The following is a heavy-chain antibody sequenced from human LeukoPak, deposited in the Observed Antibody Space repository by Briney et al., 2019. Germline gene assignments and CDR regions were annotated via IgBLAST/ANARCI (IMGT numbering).Heavy chain of an antibody. V-gene: IGHV4-59*08. CDR3: ASRRQITSYSPYAFDI. CDR2: IYFTGTA. Sequence: SETLSLTCSVSGGSMSHAYWSWIRQPPGKGLEWLGYIYFTGTANKANPSLKSRVTISVDTSKNSLSLRLSSVTAADAAVYDCASRRQITSYSPYAFDIWGRGTMVTVSS. D-gene: IGHD2-21*01. CDR1: GGSMSHAY. J-gene: IGHJ3*02.